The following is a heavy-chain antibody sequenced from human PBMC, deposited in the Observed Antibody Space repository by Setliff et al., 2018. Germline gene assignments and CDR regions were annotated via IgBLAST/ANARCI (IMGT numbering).Heavy chain of an antibody. CDR3: VREGVDSRSSTDYRYYMDV. V-gene: IGHV1-69*05. J-gene: IGHJ6*03. CDR2: TIPMIGTI. D-gene: IGHD3-22*01. Sequence: SVKVSCKASGGTLSSYGISWVRQAPGQGLEWMGGTIPMIGTIDYARKFQGRVTIITAEPTSTAYMQLSSLGSEDTAVYYCVREGVDSRSSTDYRYYMDVWGKGTTVTVSS. CDR1: GGTLSSYG.